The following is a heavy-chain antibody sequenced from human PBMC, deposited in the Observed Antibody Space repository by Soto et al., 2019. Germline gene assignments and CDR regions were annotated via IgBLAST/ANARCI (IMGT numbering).Heavy chain of an antibody. Sequence: QVQLQESGPGLVKPSETLSLTCTVSGGSISSYYWSWIRQPPGKGLEWIGYIYYSGSTNYNPSLKSRVTISVDTSKNQFSLKLSSVTAADTAVYYCAGHYGDTRRDYYYYMDVWGKGTTVTVSS. J-gene: IGHJ6*03. CDR2: IYYSGST. D-gene: IGHD4-17*01. CDR1: GGSISSYY. V-gene: IGHV4-59*08. CDR3: AGHYGDTRRDYYYYMDV.